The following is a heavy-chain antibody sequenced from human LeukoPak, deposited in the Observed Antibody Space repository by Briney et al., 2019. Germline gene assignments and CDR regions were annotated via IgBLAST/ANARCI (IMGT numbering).Heavy chain of an antibody. CDR2: IYYSGST. J-gene: IGHJ6*02. CDR3: ARDLRYGSGSFHGMDV. CDR1: GGSISSGGYY. Sequence: SETLSLTCTVSGGSISSGGYYWSWIRQHPGKGLEWIGYIYYSGSTYYNPSLKSRVTISVDTSKNQFSLKLSPVTAADTAVYYCARDLRYGSGSFHGMDVWGQGTTVTVSS. D-gene: IGHD3-10*01. V-gene: IGHV4-31*03.